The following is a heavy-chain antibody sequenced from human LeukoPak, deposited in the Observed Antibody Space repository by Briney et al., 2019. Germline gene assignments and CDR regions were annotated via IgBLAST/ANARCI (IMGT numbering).Heavy chain of an antibody. V-gene: IGHV1-69*04. CDR3: ARGRIYDSSGYPLFDP. Sequence: SVKVSCKASGYTFTGYYMHWVRQAPGQGLEWMGRIIPILGIANYAQKFQGRVTITADKSTSTAYMELSSLRSEDTAVYYCARGRIYDSSGYPLFDPWGQGTLVTVSS. D-gene: IGHD3-22*01. J-gene: IGHJ5*02. CDR2: IIPILGIA. CDR1: GYTFTGYY.